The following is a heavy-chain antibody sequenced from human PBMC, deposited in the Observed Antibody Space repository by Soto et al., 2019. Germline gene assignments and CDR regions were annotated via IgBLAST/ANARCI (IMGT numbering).Heavy chain of an antibody. D-gene: IGHD1-1*01. V-gene: IGHV3-30-3*01. J-gene: IGHJ6*02. CDR2: ISYDGSNK. Sequence: GGSLRLSCAASGFTFSSYAMHWVRQAPGKGLEWVAVISYDGSNKYYADSVKGRFTISRDNSKNTLYLQMNSLRAEDTAVYYCAREIRGTNDRYYYYGMDVWGQGTTVTVSS. CDR1: GFTFSSYA. CDR3: AREIRGTNDRYYYYGMDV.